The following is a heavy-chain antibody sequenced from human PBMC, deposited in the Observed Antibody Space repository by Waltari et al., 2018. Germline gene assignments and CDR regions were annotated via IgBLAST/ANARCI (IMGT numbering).Heavy chain of an antibody. CDR2: ISPFFGSA. V-gene: IGHV1-69*01. Sequence: QVQLVQSGAEVKKPGSSVKVSCKASGGTFSTYALTWVRQAPGQGLEWMGGISPFFGSANYEQKFQGRVTITADASTNIAYMDLSSLRSEDTAVYYCARERSGYGTTGDAFDIWGQGTMVTVSS. J-gene: IGHJ3*02. CDR3: ARERSGYGTTGDAFDI. CDR1: GGTFSTYA. D-gene: IGHD5-12*01.